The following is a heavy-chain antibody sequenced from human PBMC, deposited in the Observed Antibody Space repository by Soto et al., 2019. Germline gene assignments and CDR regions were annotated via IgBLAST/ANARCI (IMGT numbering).Heavy chain of an antibody. D-gene: IGHD6-19*01. CDR3: AKETIEVGGPNYFDY. CDR1: GFTFSRYG. J-gene: IGHJ4*02. CDR2: VSHDALAQ. V-gene: IGHV3-30*18. Sequence: QVQLMESGGGVVQPGTSLRLLCEGAGFTFSRYGMHWVRQAPGMGLEWVAVVSHDALAQYYGDSVKGRFTISRDKSQNTLYLQMNNLSTEDTAIYYCAKETIEVGGPNYFDYWGQGTLVTVSS.